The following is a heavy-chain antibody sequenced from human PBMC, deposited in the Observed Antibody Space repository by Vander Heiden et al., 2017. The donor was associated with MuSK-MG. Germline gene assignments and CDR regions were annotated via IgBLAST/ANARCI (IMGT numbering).Heavy chain of an antibody. V-gene: IGHV4-4*07. D-gene: IGHD2-15*01. Sequence: QFQLQESGPGLVKSSETLSLTCTVSGGSISTYYCSWMRQSAGKGLEWIGRIDGSGSTTDNPSLKSRVTMSVDTAKNQFSMKLKYVTAADTAVYFWRFRIRWARFDYWGQVTLVTVSS. J-gene: IGHJ4*01. CDR1: GGSISTYY. CDR2: IDGSGST. CDR3: RFRIRWARFDY.